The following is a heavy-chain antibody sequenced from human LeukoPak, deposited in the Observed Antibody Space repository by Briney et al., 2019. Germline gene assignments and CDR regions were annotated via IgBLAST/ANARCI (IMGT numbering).Heavy chain of an antibody. Sequence: GGSLRLSCAASGFTFSSYAMSWVRQAPGKGLEWVSAISGSGGSTYYADSVKGRFTISRGNSKNTLYLQMNSLRAEDTAVFYCAKEAFITTVRGVNYCYGMDVWGQGTTVAVSS. D-gene: IGHD3-10*01. CDR2: ISGSGGST. J-gene: IGHJ6*02. CDR3: AKEAFITTVRGVNYCYGMDV. V-gene: IGHV3-23*01. CDR1: GFTFSSYA.